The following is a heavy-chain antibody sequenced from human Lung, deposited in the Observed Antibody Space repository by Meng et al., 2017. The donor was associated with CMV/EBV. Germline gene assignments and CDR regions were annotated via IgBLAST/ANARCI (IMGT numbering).Heavy chain of an antibody. Sequence: GGSLRLSXAASGFTVSSNYMSWVRQAPGKGLEWVSIIYSGGDTYYVDSVKGRFTISRDISTNTLSLQLNNLRAEDSAVYYCARVGDDIGSCTTTSCHNGYYFDYWGQGTLVTVSS. D-gene: IGHD2-2*02. J-gene: IGHJ4*02. CDR2: IYSGGDT. CDR3: ARVGDDIGSCTTTSCHNGYYFDY. V-gene: IGHV3-53*01. CDR1: GFTVSSNY.